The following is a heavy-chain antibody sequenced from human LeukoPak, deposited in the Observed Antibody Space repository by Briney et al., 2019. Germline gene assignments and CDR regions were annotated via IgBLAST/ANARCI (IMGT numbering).Heavy chain of an antibody. D-gene: IGHD3-16*01. J-gene: IGHJ4*02. CDR3: AIGRGELWPCYFDY. CDR1: GFTFSSYA. CDR2: ISGSGGST. Sequence: GGSLRLSCAASGFTFSSYAMCWVRQAPGKGLEWVSAISGSGGSTYYADSVKGRFTISRDNSKNTLYLQMNSLRAEDTAVYYCAIGRGELWPCYFDYWGQGTLVTVSS. V-gene: IGHV3-23*01.